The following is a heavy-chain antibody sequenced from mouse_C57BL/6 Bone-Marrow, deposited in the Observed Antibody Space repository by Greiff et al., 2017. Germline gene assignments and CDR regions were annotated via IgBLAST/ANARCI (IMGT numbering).Heavy chain of an antibody. CDR1: GFTFSDYG. CDR3: ARTGLAY. Sequence: EVKVEESGGGLVKPGGSLKLSCAASGFTFSDYGMHWVRQAPEKGLEWVAYISSGSSTIYYADKVKGRFTISRDNAKNTLFLQMTSLRSEDTAMYYCARTGLAYGDQGTLVTVSA. J-gene: IGHJ3*01. V-gene: IGHV5-17*01. CDR2: ISSGSSTI.